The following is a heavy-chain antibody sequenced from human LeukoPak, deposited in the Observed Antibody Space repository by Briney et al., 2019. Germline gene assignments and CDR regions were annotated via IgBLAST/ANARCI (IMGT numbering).Heavy chain of an antibody. D-gene: IGHD2-15*01. CDR1: GFTFSSYA. CDR2: ISSNGGST. J-gene: IGHJ4*02. Sequence: GGSLRLSCSASGFTFSSYAMHWVRQAPGKGLEYVSAISSNGGSTYYADSVKGRFTISRDNSKNTPYLQMSSLRAEDTAVYYCVKGEYCSSTSCYGGYCSGGSCYPPPYYFDYWGQGTLVTVSS. V-gene: IGHV3-64D*06. CDR3: VKGEYCSSTSCYGGYCSGGSCYPPPYYFDY.